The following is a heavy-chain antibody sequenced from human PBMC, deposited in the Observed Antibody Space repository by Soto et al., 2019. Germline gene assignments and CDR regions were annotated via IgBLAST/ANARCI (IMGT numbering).Heavy chain of an antibody. D-gene: IGHD3-22*01. Sequence: GGSLRLSCAASGFTFSSYSMNWVRQAPGKGLEWVSYISSSSSTIYYADSVKGRFTISRDNARNSLYLQMNGLRDEDTAVYYCARTYVSKDYWGQGTLVTVSS. V-gene: IGHV3-48*02. J-gene: IGHJ4*02. CDR3: ARTYVSKDY. CDR2: ISSSSSTI. CDR1: GFTFSSYS.